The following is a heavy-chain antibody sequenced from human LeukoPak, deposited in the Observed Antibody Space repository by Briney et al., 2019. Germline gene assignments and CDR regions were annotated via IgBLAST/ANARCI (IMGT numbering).Heavy chain of an antibody. CDR1: GGSISGSSYY. CDR2: IFYGGNT. V-gene: IGHV4-39*01. J-gene: IGHJ4*02. Sequence: SETLSLTCTVSGGSISGSSYYWGWIRQPPGKGLEWVGSIFYGGNTSYNPSLKSRVTISVDTSKNQFSLKVDSVTAADTAVFYCARHRSYYFDYWGQGMLVAVSS. CDR3: ARHRSYYFDY. D-gene: IGHD3-10*01.